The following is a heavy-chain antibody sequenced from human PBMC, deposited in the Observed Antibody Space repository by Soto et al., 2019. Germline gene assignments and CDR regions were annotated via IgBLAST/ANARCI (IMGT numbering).Heavy chain of an antibody. V-gene: IGHV3-23*01. D-gene: IGHD2-2*01. CDR3: AKDTSSSPYYMDV. CDR2: ITGSTGTT. CDR1: GFTFSGYW. J-gene: IGHJ6*03. Sequence: GGSLRLSCAASGFTFSGYWMHWVCQAPGKGLEWVSEITGSTGTTYYADSVKGRFIISRDNSKNTVHLQMNSLRAEDTAVYYCAKDTSSSPYYMDVWGKGTTVTVSS.